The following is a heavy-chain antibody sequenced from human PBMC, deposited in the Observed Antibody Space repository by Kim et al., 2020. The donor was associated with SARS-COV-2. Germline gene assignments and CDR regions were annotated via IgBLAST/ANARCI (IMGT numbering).Heavy chain of an antibody. V-gene: IGHV3-23*01. Sequence: GGSLRLSCAASGFTFSSYAMSWVRQAPGKGLEWVSAISGSGGSTYYADSVKGRFTISRDNSKNTLYLQMNSLRAEDTAVYYCAKGDSSGWYVLADYWGQGTLVTVSS. CDR2: ISGSGGST. CDR3: AKGDSSGWYVLADY. J-gene: IGHJ4*02. D-gene: IGHD6-19*01. CDR1: GFTFSSYA.